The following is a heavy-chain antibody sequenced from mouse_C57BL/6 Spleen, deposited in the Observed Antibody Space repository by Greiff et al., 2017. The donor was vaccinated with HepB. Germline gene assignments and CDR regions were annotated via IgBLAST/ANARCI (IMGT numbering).Heavy chain of an antibody. CDR2: IDPSDSYT. V-gene: IGHV1-50*01. D-gene: IGHD1-1*01. CDR3: AITTVVERAMDY. CDR1: GYTFTSYW. Sequence: QVQLQQPGAELVKPGASVKLSCKASGYTFTSYWMQWVKQRPGQGLEWIGEIDPSDSYTNYNQKFKGKATLTVDTSSSTAYMQLSSLTSEDSAVYYCAITTVVERAMDYWGQGTSVTVSS. J-gene: IGHJ4*01.